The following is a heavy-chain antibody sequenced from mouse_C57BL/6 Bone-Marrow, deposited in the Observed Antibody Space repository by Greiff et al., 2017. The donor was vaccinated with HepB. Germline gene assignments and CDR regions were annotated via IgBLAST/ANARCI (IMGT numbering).Heavy chain of an antibody. CDR1: GYTFTSYW. J-gene: IGHJ2*01. CDR2: IDPSDSYT. D-gene: IGHD1-1*01. CDR3: ARGGFITTVVSNYFDY. V-gene: IGHV1-59*01. Sequence: VKLQQPGAELVRPGTSVKLSCKASGYTFTSYWMHWVKQRPGQGLEWIGVIDPSDSYTNYNQKFKGKATLTVDTSSSTAYMQLSSLTSEDSAVYYCARGGFITTVVSNYFDYWGQGTTLTVSS.